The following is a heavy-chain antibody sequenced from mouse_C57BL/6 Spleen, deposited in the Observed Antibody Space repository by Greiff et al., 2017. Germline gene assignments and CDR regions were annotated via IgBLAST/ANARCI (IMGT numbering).Heavy chain of an antibody. J-gene: IGHJ2*01. D-gene: IGHD2-4*01. CDR3: TTEGLRRSFDY. V-gene: IGHV14-4*01. CDR1: GFNIKDAY. CDR2: IDPENGDT. Sequence: EVQLQQSGAELVRPGASVKLSCTASGFNIKDAYMHWVKQRPEQGLEWLGWIDPENGDTEYASKVQGKASITADPSSNTAYLQRSSLTSEATDVYYCTTEGLRRSFDYWGQGTTLTVSS.